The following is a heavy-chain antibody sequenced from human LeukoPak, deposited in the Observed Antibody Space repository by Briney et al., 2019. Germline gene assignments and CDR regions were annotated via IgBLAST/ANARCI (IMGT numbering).Heavy chain of an antibody. CDR1: GYTFTSYG. Sequence: ASVKVSCKASGYTFTSYGISWVRQAPGQGREWMGWISAYNGNTNYAQTLRGRVTMTTDTSTSTAYMELRSLRSDDTAVYYCARDTPGGYDSSGYCSPDFDYWGQGTLVTVSS. CDR3: ARDTPGGYDSSGYCSPDFDY. J-gene: IGHJ4*02. CDR2: ISAYNGNT. D-gene: IGHD3-22*01. V-gene: IGHV1-18*01.